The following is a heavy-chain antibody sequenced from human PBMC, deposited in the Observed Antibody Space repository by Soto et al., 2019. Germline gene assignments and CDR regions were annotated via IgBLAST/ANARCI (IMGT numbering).Heavy chain of an antibody. CDR3: ARAGAARRYYHHGMDV. D-gene: IGHD6-6*01. Sequence: PGESLKISCAASGLAFSDYYMSWIRQAPGKGLEWVSYISSRGSTIYYADSVKGLFTISRDNAKNSRYLQMNSLRAEDTAVHYLARAGAARRYYHHGMDVWGRESTVAVSS. CDR2: ISSRGSTI. CDR1: GLAFSDYY. V-gene: IGHV3-11*01. J-gene: IGHJ6*02.